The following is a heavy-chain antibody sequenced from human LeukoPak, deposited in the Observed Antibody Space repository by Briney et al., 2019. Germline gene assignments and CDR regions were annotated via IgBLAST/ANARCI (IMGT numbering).Heavy chain of an antibody. CDR2: ISGSGSST. CDR1: GFTFTTYA. J-gene: IGHJ3*02. V-gene: IGHV3-23*01. Sequence: GGSLRLSCSASGFTFTTYAMSWVRQAPGKGLEWVSAISGSGSSTYYADSVKGRFTISRDDSKNTLFLQMNSLRAEDTAVYYCAKGYCSSSSCYSYAFDIWGQGTVVTVSS. D-gene: IGHD2-2*01. CDR3: AKGYCSSSSCYSYAFDI.